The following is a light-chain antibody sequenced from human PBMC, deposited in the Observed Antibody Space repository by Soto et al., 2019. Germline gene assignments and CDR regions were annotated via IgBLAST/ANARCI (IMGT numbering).Light chain of an antibody. CDR1: SSNIGSNY. V-gene: IGLV1-47*01. CDR3: AAWDDSLSGHWV. CDR2: RNN. J-gene: IGLJ3*02. Sequence: QSVLTQPPSASGTPGQRVTISCSGSSSNIGSNYVYWYQQLPGTAPKLLIYRNNQRPSGVPDRFSGSKSGTSASLAISGLRSEDEDDYYCAAWDDSLSGHWVFGGGTQLTVL.